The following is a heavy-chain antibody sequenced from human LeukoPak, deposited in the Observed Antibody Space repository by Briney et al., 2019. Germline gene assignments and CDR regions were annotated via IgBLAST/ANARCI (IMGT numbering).Heavy chain of an antibody. D-gene: IGHD6-13*01. CDR3: ARSEITTSGNDAFDL. J-gene: IGHJ3*01. Sequence: GASVKVSCKASGYTFTSYGISWVRQAPGQGLEWMGWISAYNGNTNYAQKLQGRVTMTRDTSTATFYMELSSLRSEDTAVYFCARSEITTSGNDAFDLWGQGTMVTVSS. V-gene: IGHV1-18*01. CDR2: ISAYNGNT. CDR1: GYTFTSYG.